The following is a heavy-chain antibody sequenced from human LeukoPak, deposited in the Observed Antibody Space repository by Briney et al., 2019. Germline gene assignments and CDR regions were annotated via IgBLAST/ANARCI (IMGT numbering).Heavy chain of an antibody. CDR2: IYYSGST. CDR1: GGSISSYY. D-gene: IGHD3-22*01. CDR3: ARLPYYYDSSGYYYVWYNYYYGMDV. Sequence: SETLSLTCTVSGGSISSYYWSWIRQPPGKGLEWIGYIYYSGSTNYNPSLKSRVTISVDTSKNQFSLKLSSVTAADTAGYYCARLPYYYDSSGYYYVWYNYYYGMDVWGQGTTVTVSS. V-gene: IGHV4-59*08. J-gene: IGHJ6*02.